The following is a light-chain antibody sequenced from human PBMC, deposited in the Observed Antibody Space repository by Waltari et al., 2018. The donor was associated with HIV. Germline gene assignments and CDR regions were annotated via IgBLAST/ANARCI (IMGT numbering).Light chain of an antibody. CDR3: QQYYTTPLT. J-gene: IGKJ4*01. CDR1: QNLLYDSNNKNY. CDR2: WAS. Sequence: DIVMTQSPDSLTVSLGERATINCKSTQNLLYDSNNKNYLAWYQQRPGQPPKLLFYWASTRESGVPDRFSGSGSGTDFTLTISSLQAEDVAVYYCQQYYTTPLTFGGGTKVEIK. V-gene: IGKV4-1*01.